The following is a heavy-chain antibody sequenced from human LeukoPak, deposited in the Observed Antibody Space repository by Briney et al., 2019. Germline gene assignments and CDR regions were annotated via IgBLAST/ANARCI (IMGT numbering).Heavy chain of an antibody. J-gene: IGHJ4*02. CDR2: ISCSGNTM. CDR3: ARDESGDYDFGY. CDR1: GFTFSNYE. Sequence: GGSLRLSCIASGFTFSNYELNWVRQAPGKGLEWVSHISCSGNTMHYADSVKGRFTISKDNAKNSLYLQMNSLRAEDTAVYYCARDESGDYDFGYWGQGTLVTVSS. D-gene: IGHD4-17*01. V-gene: IGHV3-48*03.